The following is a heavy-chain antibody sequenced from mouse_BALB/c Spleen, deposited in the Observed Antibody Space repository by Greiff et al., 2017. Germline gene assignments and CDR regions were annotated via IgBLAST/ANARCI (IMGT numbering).Heavy chain of an antibody. Sequence: DVHLVESGGGLVQPGGSLRLSCATSGFTFTDYYMSWVRQPPGKALEWLGFIRNKANGYTTEYSASVKGRFTISRDNSQSILYLQMNTLRAEDSATYYCARDMSAYWGQGTLVTVSA. J-gene: IGHJ3*01. CDR3: ARDMSAY. V-gene: IGHV7-3*02. CDR1: GFTFTDYY. CDR2: IRNKANGYTT.